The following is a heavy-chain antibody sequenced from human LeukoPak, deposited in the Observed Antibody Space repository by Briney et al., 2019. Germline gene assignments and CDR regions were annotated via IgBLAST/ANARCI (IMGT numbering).Heavy chain of an antibody. D-gene: IGHD3-22*01. V-gene: IGHV1-2*02. CDR1: GYTFTSYG. CDR3: ARGSDGGYYDSSGPDY. Sequence: ASVKVSCKASGYTFTSYGISRVRQAPGQGLEWMGWINPNSGGTNYAQKFQGRVTMTRDTSISTAYMELSRLRSDDTAVYYCARGSDGGYYDSSGPDYWGQGTLVTVSS. J-gene: IGHJ4*02. CDR2: INPNSGGT.